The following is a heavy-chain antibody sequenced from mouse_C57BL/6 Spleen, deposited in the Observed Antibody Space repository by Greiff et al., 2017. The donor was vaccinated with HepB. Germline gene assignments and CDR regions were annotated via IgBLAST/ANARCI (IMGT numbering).Heavy chain of an antibody. D-gene: IGHD1-1*01. CDR2: IYPGDGDT. J-gene: IGHJ2*01. CDR3: ARGGDYYGSSHYFDY. CDR1: GYAFSSSW. V-gene: IGHV1-82*01. Sequence: QVQLKQSGPELVKPGASVKISCKASGYAFSSSWMNWVKRRPGKGLEWIGRIYPGDGDTNYNGKFKGKATLTADKSSSTAYMQLSSLTSEDSAVYFCARGGDYYGSSHYFDYWGQGTTLTVSS.